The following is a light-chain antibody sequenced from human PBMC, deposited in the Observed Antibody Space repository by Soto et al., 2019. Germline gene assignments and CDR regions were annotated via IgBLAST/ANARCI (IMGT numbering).Light chain of an antibody. Sequence: EIVMTQSPVILSVSPGERATLSCRASQSVGTNLAWYQQKPGQAPRLLISGAATRATGIPARFSGRGSGTEFTLTISSLQSEDFGVYYCQQYNNWPYTFGQGTKLEIK. CDR3: QQYNNWPYT. CDR2: GAA. J-gene: IGKJ2*01. CDR1: QSVGTN. V-gene: IGKV3-15*01.